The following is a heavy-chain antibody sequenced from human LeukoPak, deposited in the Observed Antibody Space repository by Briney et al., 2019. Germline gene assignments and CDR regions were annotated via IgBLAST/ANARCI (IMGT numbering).Heavy chain of an antibody. CDR3: AHSEAGYYDFWSGLNWFDP. D-gene: IGHD3-3*01. V-gene: IGHV2-5*01. CDR1: GFSLSTSGVG. CDR2: IYWNDDK. J-gene: IGHJ5*02. Sequence: SGPTLVKPTQTLTLTCTSSGFSLSTSGVGVGWIRQPPGKALEWLALIYWNDDKRYSPSLKSRLTITKDTSKNQVVLTMTNMDPVDTATYYCAHSEAGYYDFWSGLNWFDPWGQGTLVTVSS.